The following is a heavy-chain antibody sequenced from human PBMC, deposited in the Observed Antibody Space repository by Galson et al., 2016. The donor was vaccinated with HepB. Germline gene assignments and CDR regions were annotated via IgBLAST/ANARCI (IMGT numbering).Heavy chain of an antibody. CDR2: IIPIFGTA. D-gene: IGHD6-13*01. Sequence: SVKVSCKASGGTFIIYAVSWVRQAPGQGLEWMGGIIPIFGTANYAQKFQGRVTITADESTTTAYMELSSLRSEDTAVYDCGRASTSAAGDPHYFGIDVWGRGTTVTVSS. V-gene: IGHV1-69*13. CDR1: GGTFIIYA. CDR3: GRASTSAAGDPHYFGIDV. J-gene: IGHJ6*02.